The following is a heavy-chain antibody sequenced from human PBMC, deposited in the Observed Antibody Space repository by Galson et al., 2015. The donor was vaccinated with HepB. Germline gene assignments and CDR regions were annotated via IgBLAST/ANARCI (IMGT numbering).Heavy chain of an antibody. V-gene: IGHV3-30*18. Sequence: SLRLSCAASGFTFSSYGMHWVRQAPGKGLEWVAVISYDGSSKYYADSVKGRFTISRDNSKNTLYLQMNSLRAEDTAVYYCAKDISGAYYDSSGYYYWGQGTLVTVSS. CDR1: GFTFSSYG. CDR2: ISYDGSSK. CDR3: AKDISGAYYDSSGYYY. D-gene: IGHD3-22*01. J-gene: IGHJ4*02.